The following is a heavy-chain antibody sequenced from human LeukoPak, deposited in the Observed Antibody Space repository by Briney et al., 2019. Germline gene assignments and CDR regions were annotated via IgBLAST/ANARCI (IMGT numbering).Heavy chain of an antibody. D-gene: IGHD5-12*01. J-gene: IGHJ6*04. CDR2: ISSSGSTI. CDR1: GFTFSSYW. V-gene: IGHV3-48*04. Sequence: PGGSLRLSCAASGFTFSSYWMSWVRQAPGKGLEWVSYISSSGSTIYYADSVKGRFTISRDNAKNSLYLQMNSLRAEDTAVYYCARVPTIVATTGGSPGDVDVWGKGTTVTISS. CDR3: ARVPTIVATTGGSPGDVDV.